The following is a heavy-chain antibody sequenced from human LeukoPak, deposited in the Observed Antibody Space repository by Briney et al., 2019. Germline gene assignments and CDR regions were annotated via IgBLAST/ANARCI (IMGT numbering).Heavy chain of an antibody. Sequence: PSETLSLTCAVYGGSFSGYYWSWIRQPPGKGLEWIGEINHNGSTNYNPSLKSRVTISVDTSKNQFSLKLSSVTAADTAVYYCARGTLYDYVWGSYRSKDTFDYWGQGTLVTVSS. D-gene: IGHD3-16*02. CDR1: GGSFSGYY. CDR3: ARGTLYDYVWGSYRSKDTFDY. V-gene: IGHV4-34*01. CDR2: INHNGST. J-gene: IGHJ4*02.